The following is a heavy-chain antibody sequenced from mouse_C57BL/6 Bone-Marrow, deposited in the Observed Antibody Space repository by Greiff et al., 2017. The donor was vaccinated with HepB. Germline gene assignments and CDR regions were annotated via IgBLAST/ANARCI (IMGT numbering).Heavy chain of an antibody. V-gene: IGHV14-2*01. J-gene: IGHJ3*01. CDR1: GFNIKDYY. CDR2: IDPEDGET. Sequence: EVQLQQSGAELVKPGASVKLSCTASGFNIKDYYMHWVKQRTEQGLEWIGRIDPEDGETKSAPKFQGKATITADTSSNTAYRQLSSLTSEDTAVYYCARGVYSNYSAWFAYWGQGTLVTVSA. CDR3: ARGVYSNYSAWFAY. D-gene: IGHD2-5*01.